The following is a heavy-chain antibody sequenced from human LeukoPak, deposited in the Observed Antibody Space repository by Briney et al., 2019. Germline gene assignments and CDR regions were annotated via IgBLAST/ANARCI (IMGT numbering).Heavy chain of an antibody. CDR1: GFTFSSYS. CDR3: ARDYDYVWGSYRYTSDAFDI. V-gene: IGHV3-21*01. CDR2: ISSSSSYI. J-gene: IGHJ3*02. D-gene: IGHD3-16*02. Sequence: GGSLRLSCAASGFTFSSYSMNWVRQAPGKGLEWVSSISSSSSYIYYADSVKGRFTISRDNAKNSLYLQMNGLRAEDTAVYYCARDYDYVWGSYRYTSDAFDIWGQGTMVTVSS.